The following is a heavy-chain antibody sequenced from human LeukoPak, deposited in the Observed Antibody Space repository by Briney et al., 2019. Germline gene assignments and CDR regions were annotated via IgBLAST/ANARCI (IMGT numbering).Heavy chain of an antibody. CDR3: ARLPGRLWFGELFSNWFDP. D-gene: IGHD3-10*01. Sequence: PGGSLRLSCAASGFTFSSYEMNWVRQAPGKGLEWVSYISSSGSTIYYADSVTGRFTISRDNAKNSLYLQMNSLRAEDTAVYYCARLPGRLWFGELFSNWFDPWGQGTLVTVSS. V-gene: IGHV3-48*03. CDR1: GFTFSSYE. CDR2: ISSSGSTI. J-gene: IGHJ5*02.